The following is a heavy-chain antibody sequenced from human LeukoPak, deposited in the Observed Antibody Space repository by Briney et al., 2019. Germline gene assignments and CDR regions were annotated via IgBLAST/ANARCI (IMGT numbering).Heavy chain of an antibody. CDR1: GGSISSSSYY. J-gene: IGHJ4*02. D-gene: IGHD6-13*01. CDR2: IYYSGST. Sequence: PSETLSLTCTVSGGSISSSSYYWGWIRQPPGKGLEWIGSIYYSGSTYYNPSLKSRVTISVDTSKNQFSLKLSSVTAADTAVYYCARVARDIAAAGTGRIDYWGQGTLVTVSS. V-gene: IGHV4-39*07. CDR3: ARVARDIAAAGTGRIDY.